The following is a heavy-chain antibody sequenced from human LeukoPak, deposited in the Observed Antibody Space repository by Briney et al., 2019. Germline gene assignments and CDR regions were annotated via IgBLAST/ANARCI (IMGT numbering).Heavy chain of an antibody. J-gene: IGHJ6*03. V-gene: IGHV1-18*01. CDR1: GCTFTSYG. Sequence: ASVKVSCKASGCTFTSYGISWVRQAPGQGLEWMGWISAYNGNTNYAQKLQGRVTMTTDTSTSTVYMELSSLRSEDTAVYYCAREGQFMAPKTYYYGSGSYPTKGYYYYMDVWGKGTTVTVSS. CDR2: ISAYNGNT. D-gene: IGHD3-10*01. CDR3: AREGQFMAPKTYYYGSGSYPTKGYYYYMDV.